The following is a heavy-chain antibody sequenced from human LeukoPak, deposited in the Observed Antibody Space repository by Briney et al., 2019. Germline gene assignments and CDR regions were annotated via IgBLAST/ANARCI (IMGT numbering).Heavy chain of an antibody. D-gene: IGHD5-24*01. Sequence: PSETLSLSCTVSVVSMISYYWSWIRQPPGKGLEWIGYIYYGGSTNYNPSLKSRVTISVDTSKNQFSLKLTSVTAADTDVYYCARHRNGYNYDWFDPWGQGTLVTVSS. J-gene: IGHJ5*02. CDR1: VVSMISYY. CDR2: IYYGGST. V-gene: IGHV4-59*08. CDR3: ARHRNGYNYDWFDP.